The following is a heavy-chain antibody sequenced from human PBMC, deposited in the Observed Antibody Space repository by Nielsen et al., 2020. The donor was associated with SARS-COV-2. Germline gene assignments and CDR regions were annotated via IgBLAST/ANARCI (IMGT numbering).Heavy chain of an antibody. CDR2: VSHSGST. Sequence: SETLSLTCAVSGASVSSNDWWTWVRQSPGQGLEWIGEVSHSGSTIYNPSLKSRVTLSMDKSKNQFSLRLTSVSAADTAVYFCARGDLVVVPSPLLGLGPIFYYFCLDVWGKGTTVIVSS. J-gene: IGHJ6*03. CDR1: GASVSSNDW. D-gene: IGHD2-2*02. CDR3: ARGDLVVVPSPLLGLGPIFYYFCLDV. V-gene: IGHV4-4*02.